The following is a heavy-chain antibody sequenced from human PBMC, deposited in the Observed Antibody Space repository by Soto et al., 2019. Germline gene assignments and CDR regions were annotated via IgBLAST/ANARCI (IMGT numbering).Heavy chain of an antibody. CDR3: ARDQPGYSYGYGLGY. D-gene: IGHD5-18*01. CDR2: ISSSSSYI. Sequence: EVPLVESGGGLVKPGGSLRLSCAASGFTFSSYSMNWVHQAPGKGLEWVSSISSSSSYIYYADSVKGRFTISRDNAKNSLYLQMNSLRAEDTAVYYCARDQPGYSYGYGLGYWGQGTLVTVSS. CDR1: GFTFSSYS. J-gene: IGHJ4*02. V-gene: IGHV3-21*01.